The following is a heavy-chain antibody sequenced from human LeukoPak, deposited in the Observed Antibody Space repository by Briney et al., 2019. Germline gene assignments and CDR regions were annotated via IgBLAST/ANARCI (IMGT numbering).Heavy chain of an antibody. Sequence: PGGSLRLSCAAAGVTFSSYAMSLVRQAPGKGLEWVSAISGSGGSTYYADSVKGRFTISRDNSKNTLYLQMNSLRAEDTAVYYCAKCVGPIPSDAFDIWGQGTMVTVSS. CDR1: GVTFSSYA. CDR2: ISGSGGST. CDR3: AKCVGPIPSDAFDI. V-gene: IGHV3-23*01. J-gene: IGHJ3*02. D-gene: IGHD2-2*02.